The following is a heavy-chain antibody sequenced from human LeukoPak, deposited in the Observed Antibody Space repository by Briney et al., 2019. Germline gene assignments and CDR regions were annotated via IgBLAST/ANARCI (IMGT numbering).Heavy chain of an antibody. CDR1: GDSISGYF. J-gene: IGHJ6*03. V-gene: IGHV4-4*09. CDR3: ASVGGYDQFVSDYYMDV. Sequence: PSEILSLTCTVSGDSISGYFWSWIRQPPGKGLEWIGYIYASGSTNYNPSLKSRVTISVDTSKNQFSLKLSSVTAADTAVYYCASVGGYDQFVSDYYMDVWGEGTTVTVSS. CDR2: IYASGST. D-gene: IGHD3-3*01.